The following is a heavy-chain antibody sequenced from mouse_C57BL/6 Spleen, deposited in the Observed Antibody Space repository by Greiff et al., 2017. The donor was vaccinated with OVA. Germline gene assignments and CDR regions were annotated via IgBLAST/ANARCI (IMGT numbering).Heavy chain of an antibody. CDR1: GYTFTSYW. CDR3: SRIPVYSDYSAWFAY. D-gene: IGHD2-4*01. CDR2: INTSNGGT. Sequence: VKLQQSGAELVMPGASVKLSCKASGYTFTSYWMHWVKQRPGQGLEWIGNINTSNGGTYYNEKFKSKATLTVDKSSSTAYMKISSLTSEDSAVYYCSRIPVYSDYSAWFAYWGQGTLVTVSA. V-gene: IGHV1-53*01. J-gene: IGHJ3*01.